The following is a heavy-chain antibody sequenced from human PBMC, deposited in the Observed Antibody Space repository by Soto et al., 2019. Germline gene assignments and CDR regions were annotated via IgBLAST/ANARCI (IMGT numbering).Heavy chain of an antibody. CDR2: IRGSDGST. V-gene: IGHV3-23*01. J-gene: IGHJ4*02. CDR3: ARRSSSWYFDY. CDR1: GFTFSGYA. D-gene: IGHD6-13*01. Sequence: EVQLLESGGGLEQPGGSLRPSWAPFGFTFSGYALNWVRQAPGKGLEWVSFIRGSDGSTYYADSVKGRFTISRDNSKNTLNLQMNSLRAEDTAVYYCARRSSSWYFDYWGQGTLVTVSS.